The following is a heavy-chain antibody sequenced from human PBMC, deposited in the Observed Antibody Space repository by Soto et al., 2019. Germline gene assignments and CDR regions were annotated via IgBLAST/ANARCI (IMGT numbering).Heavy chain of an antibody. J-gene: IGHJ2*01. Sequence: PSETLSLTCTVSGGSISSSSYYWGWIRQPPGKGLEWIGSIYYSGSTYYNPSLKSRVTISVDTSKNQFSLKLSSVTAADSAVYYCARLVGLNYWYFDLWGRGTLVTVSS. CDR1: GGSISSSSYY. V-gene: IGHV4-39*01. CDR3: ARLVGLNYWYFDL. D-gene: IGHD2-15*01. CDR2: IYYSGST.